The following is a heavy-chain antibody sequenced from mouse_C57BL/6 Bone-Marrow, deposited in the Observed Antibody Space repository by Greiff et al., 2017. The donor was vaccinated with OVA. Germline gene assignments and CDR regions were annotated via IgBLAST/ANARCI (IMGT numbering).Heavy chain of an antibody. D-gene: IGHD2-3*01. CDR1: GYSITSGYY. CDR3: ARANDGYYYAMDY. CDR2: ISYDGSN. Sequence: EVKLVESGPGLVKPSQSLSLTCSVTGYSITSGYYWNWIRQFPGNKLEWMGYISYDGSNNYNPSLKNRISITRDTSKNQFFLKLNSVTTEDTATYYCARANDGYYYAMDYWGQGTSVAVSS. J-gene: IGHJ4*01. V-gene: IGHV3-6*01.